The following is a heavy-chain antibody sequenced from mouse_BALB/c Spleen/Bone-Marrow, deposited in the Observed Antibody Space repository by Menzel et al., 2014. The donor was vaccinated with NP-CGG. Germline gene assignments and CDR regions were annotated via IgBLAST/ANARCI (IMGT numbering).Heavy chain of an antibody. CDR2: VSTGSTII. Sequence: EVKLMESGGGLVQPGGSRKLSCAASGFTFSNFGMHWFRQSPEKGLEWVAFVSTGSTIIHYADTVKGRFTISRDNPENTLFLQMTSLRSEDTAIYYCARSHFYGNYFDYWGQGTTLTVSS. J-gene: IGHJ2*01. V-gene: IGHV5-17*02. CDR1: GFTFSNFG. D-gene: IGHD2-1*01. CDR3: ARSHFYGNYFDY.